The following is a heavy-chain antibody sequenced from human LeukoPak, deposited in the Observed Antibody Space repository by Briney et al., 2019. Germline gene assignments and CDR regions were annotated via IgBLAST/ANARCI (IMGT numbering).Heavy chain of an antibody. CDR1: GFTFSNAW. CDR3: AKHFCTGLDCSLFDS. D-gene: IGHD3/OR15-3a*01. Sequence: PGGSLRLSCAASGFTFSNAWMNWVRQAPGKGLGWVSGIRSAVDTTHYADSVKGRFIISRDNSKNTLSLQLNSLRPEDTALYYCAKHFCTGLDCSLFDSWGQGTLVTVSS. CDR2: IRSAVDTT. J-gene: IGHJ4*02. V-gene: IGHV3-23*01.